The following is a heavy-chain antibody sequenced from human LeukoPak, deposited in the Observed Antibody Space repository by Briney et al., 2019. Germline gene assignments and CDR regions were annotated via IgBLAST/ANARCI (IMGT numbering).Heavy chain of an antibody. V-gene: IGHV1-18*01. J-gene: IGHJ3*02. CDR3: ARDRGSGSSDAFDI. CDR2: ISAYNGNT. CDR1: GYTFTSYG. Sequence: ASVKVSCTASGYTFTSYGISWVRQAPGQGLEWMGWISAYNGNTNYAQKFQGRVTITANESTSTAYMELSSLRSEDTAVYYCARDRGSGSSDAFDIWGQGTMVTVSS. D-gene: IGHD6-19*01.